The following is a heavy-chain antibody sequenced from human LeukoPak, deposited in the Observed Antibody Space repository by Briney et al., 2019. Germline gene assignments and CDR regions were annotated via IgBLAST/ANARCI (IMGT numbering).Heavy chain of an antibody. CDR2: ISAHNGNT. D-gene: IGHD3-3*01. CDR3: ARNLNYDFWSGYYKYYWFDP. V-gene: IGHV1-18*01. J-gene: IGHJ5*02. CDR1: GYTFTRYG. Sequence: GASVKVSCKASGYTFTRYGISWVRQVPRQGLEWMGWISAHNGNTNYAQKVQGRVTMTTDTSTSTAYMELRSLRSDGTAVYYCARNLNYDFWSGYYKYYWFDPWGQGTLVTVSS.